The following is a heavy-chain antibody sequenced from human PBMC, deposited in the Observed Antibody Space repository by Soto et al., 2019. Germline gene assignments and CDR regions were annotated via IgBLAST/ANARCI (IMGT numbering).Heavy chain of an antibody. D-gene: IGHD6-6*01. J-gene: IGHJ6*02. CDR3: AREGAARWYGMDV. Sequence: PGGSLRLSCAASGFTFSSYSMNWVRQAPGKGLEWVSSISSSSSYIYYADSVKGRFTISRVNAKNSLYLQMNSLRAEDTAVYYCAREGAARWYGMDVWGQGTTVTVSS. CDR1: GFTFSSYS. CDR2: ISSSSSYI. V-gene: IGHV3-21*01.